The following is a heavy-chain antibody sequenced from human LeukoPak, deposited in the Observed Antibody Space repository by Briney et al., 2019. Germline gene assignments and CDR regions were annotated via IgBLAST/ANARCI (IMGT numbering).Heavy chain of an antibody. J-gene: IGHJ4*02. V-gene: IGHV3-23*01. CDR2: SSGSGGST. D-gene: IGHD2-21*01. CDR1: GFTFSSYA. CDR3: AKFLPTHIVVANYYFDY. Sequence: PGGSLRLSCAASGFTFSSYAMSWVRQAPGKGLERVSASSGSGGSTYYADSVKGRFTISRDNSKNTLYLQMNSIRAEDTAVYYCAKFLPTHIVVANYYFDYWGQGTLVTVSS.